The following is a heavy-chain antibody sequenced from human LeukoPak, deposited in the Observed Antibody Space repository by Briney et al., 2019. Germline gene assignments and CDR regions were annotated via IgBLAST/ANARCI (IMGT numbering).Heavy chain of an antibody. CDR2: IYYSGST. D-gene: IGHD5-24*01. CDR3: ARGRDGYNLEVGY. J-gene: IGHJ4*02. V-gene: IGHV4-59*01. CDR1: GGSISSYY. Sequence: SETLSLTCTVSGGSISSYYWSWIRRPPGKGLEWIGYIYYSGSTNYNPSLKSRVTISVDTSKNQFSLKLSSVTAADTAVYYCARGRDGYNLEVGYWGQGTLVTVSS.